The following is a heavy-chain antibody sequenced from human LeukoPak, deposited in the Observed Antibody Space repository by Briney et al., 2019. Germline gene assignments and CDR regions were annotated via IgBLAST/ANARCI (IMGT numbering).Heavy chain of an antibody. D-gene: IGHD4-17*01. CDR2: VSAYNGNT. J-gene: IGHJ2*01. V-gene: IGHV1-18*01. Sequence: GASVKASCKASGYTFTSYGISWVRQAPGQGLEWMGWVSAYNGNTKYAQNLQGRVTLTTDTSTSTAYLELRSLVSDDTAVYYCARVRKGGSTTGYYWYFDLWGRGTLVTVSS. CDR1: GYTFTSYG. CDR3: ARVRKGGSTTGYYWYFDL.